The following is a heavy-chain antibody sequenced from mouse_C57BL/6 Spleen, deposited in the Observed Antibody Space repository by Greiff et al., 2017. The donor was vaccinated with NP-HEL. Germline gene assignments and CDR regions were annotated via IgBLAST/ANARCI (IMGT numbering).Heavy chain of an antibody. Sequence: VQLQQSGGGLVQPGGSLSLSCAASGFTFTDYYMSWVRQPPGKALEWLGFIRNKANGYTTEYSASVKGRFTISRDNSQSILYLQMNALRAEDSATYYCARYAYYYGSSYGYFDVWGTGTTVTVSS. CDR1: GFTFTDYY. CDR2: IRNKANGYTT. V-gene: IGHV7-3*01. J-gene: IGHJ1*03. CDR3: ARYAYYYGSSYGYFDV. D-gene: IGHD1-1*01.